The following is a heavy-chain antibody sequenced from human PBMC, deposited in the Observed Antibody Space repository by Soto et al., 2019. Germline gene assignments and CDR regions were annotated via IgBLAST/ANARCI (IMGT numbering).Heavy chain of an antibody. D-gene: IGHD5-18*01. J-gene: IGHJ3*02. CDR2: ISGYNGNT. Sequence: QVQLVQSGAEVKKPGASVKVSCKASGYTFTKYGVSWVRQAPGQGLEWMGWISGYNGNTNYAQKLQGRVTMTTDTSTSTAYMDLRSIISDDTAVYYCASSVDTTMLTLGTFAVAFDTWGQGTVVTVSS. CDR3: ASSVDTTMLTLGTFAVAFDT. V-gene: IGHV1-18*01. CDR1: GYTFTKYG.